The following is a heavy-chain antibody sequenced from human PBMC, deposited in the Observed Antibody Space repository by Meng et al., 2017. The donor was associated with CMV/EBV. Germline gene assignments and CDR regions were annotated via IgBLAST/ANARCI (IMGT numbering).Heavy chain of an antibody. CDR2: MAYDGSNK. Sequence: YAEHRIRKAPGRGVGWVAVMAYDGSNKNYEDSEKGRFTISKDNSKNTLYLQMNSLGAEDTAVYYCAREGVRGDIVVVPAAISWFDPWGQGTLVTVSS. CDR3: AREGVRGDIVVVPAAISWFDP. J-gene: IGHJ5*02. D-gene: IGHD2-2*02. V-gene: IGHV3-30*04. CDR1: YA.